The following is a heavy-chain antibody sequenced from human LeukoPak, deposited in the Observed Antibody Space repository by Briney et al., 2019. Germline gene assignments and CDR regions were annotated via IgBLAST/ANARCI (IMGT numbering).Heavy chain of an antibody. CDR2: IWFDGSIK. Sequence: PGRSLRLSCAASGFIFSSCGMHWVRQAPGKGLEWVAVIWFDGSIKYYADSVKGRFTFSRDNSKNTLSLQMNSLRADDTAVYYCARDPAASSRGFGMDGWGQGTTVTVSS. CDR1: GFIFSSCG. D-gene: IGHD6-25*01. V-gene: IGHV3-33*01. CDR3: ARDPAASSRGFGMDG. J-gene: IGHJ6*01.